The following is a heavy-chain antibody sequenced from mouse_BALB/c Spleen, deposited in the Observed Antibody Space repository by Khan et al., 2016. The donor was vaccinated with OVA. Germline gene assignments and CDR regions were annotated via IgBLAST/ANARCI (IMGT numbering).Heavy chain of an antibody. Sequence: QLKQSGAELARPGASVKMSCKASGYTFTSYTIHWIKKRPGQGLEWIGYINPSNGYTNYNQKFKDKATLTTDKSSTTAYLQLSSLTSDDSAVHNCVRDGAYHRNDGWFAYWGQGTLVTVSA. V-gene: IGHV1-4*01. CDR1: GYTFTSYT. CDR2: INPSNGYT. J-gene: IGHJ3*01. D-gene: IGHD2-14*01. CDR3: VRDGAYHRNDGWFAY.